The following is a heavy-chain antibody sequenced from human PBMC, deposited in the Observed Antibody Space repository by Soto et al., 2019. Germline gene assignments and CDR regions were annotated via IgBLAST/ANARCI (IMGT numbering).Heavy chain of an antibody. Sequence: QVQLQESGPGLVKPSETLSLTCSVSGGSIEGYNCAWIRQPPGKALEWVGYVYYDGGSSYNPSIKSRVTLSIHTSKSLFSLQLRSVTAADTAVYDCVRQRIGPLRGLVDVWCRGITVTVSS. V-gene: IGHV4-59*08. CDR1: GGSIEGYN. CDR2: VYYDGGS. J-gene: IGHJ6*02. CDR3: VRQRIGPLRGLVDV. D-gene: IGHD4-17*01.